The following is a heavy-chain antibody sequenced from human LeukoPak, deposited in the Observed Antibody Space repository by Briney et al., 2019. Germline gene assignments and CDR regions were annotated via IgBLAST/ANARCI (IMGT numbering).Heavy chain of an antibody. J-gene: IGHJ6*03. CDR3: ARTAAAPYYYYYYMDV. D-gene: IGHD6-13*01. CDR2: IYYSGST. Sequence: AETLSLTCTVSGGSISSYYWSWIRQPPGKGLEWIGYIYYSGSTNYNPSLKSRVTISVDKSKNQFSLKLSSVTAADTAVYYCARTAAAPYYYYYYMDVWGKGTTVTVYS. CDR1: GGSISSYY. V-gene: IGHV4-59*01.